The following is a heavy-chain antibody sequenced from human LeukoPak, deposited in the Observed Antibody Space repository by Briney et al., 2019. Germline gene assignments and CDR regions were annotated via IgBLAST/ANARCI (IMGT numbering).Heavy chain of an antibody. CDR3: AKATLESCTGGTCYAFDN. Sequence: GGSLRLSCAASGFTFNSYAMTRVRQAPGKGLERASGITGSGTRTYHADSVKGRFTISRDNSKDTLYLQINSLRAEDTAVYYCAKATLESCTGGTCYAFDNWGQGTLVTVSS. V-gene: IGHV3-23*01. J-gene: IGHJ4*02. CDR2: ITGSGTRT. CDR1: GFTFNSYA. D-gene: IGHD2-15*01.